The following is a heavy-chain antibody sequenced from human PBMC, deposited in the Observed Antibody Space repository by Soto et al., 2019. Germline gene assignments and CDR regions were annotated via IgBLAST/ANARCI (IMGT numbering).Heavy chain of an antibody. D-gene: IGHD6-13*01. V-gene: IGHV4-4*02. CDR2: IFHSGSS. CDR3: ARSGGLYSRRPNWFDP. CDR1: GASISSTSSYDW. Sequence: PSETLSLTCTVSGASISSTSSYDWWSWVRQPPGKGLEWIGEIFHSGSSNYNPSLKSRVSMSVDKSKNQFSLRLRSVTAADTAVYYCARSGGLYSRRPNWFDPWGQGTLVTVSS. J-gene: IGHJ5*02.